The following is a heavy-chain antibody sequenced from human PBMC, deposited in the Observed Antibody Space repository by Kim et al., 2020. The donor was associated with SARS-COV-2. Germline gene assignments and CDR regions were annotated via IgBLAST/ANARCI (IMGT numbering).Heavy chain of an antibody. CDR2: NT. Sequence: NTKFSQKFQGRVTSTRATSASTAYMELTSLRSEDTAIYYCARGSGWAFDYWGQGTLVTVAS. CDR3: ARGSGWAFDY. J-gene: IGHJ4*02. D-gene: IGHD6-19*01. V-gene: IGHV1-3*01.